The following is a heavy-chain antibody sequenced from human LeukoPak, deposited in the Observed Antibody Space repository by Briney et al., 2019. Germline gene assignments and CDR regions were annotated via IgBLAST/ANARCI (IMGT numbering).Heavy chain of an antibody. CDR3: AKEPNIVPAASYYFDY. D-gene: IGHD2-2*01. CDR2: ISGSGGST. CDR1: GFTFSSYA. Sequence: PGGSLRLSCAASGFTFSSYAMSWVRQAPGKGLEWVSAISGSGGSTYYADSVKGRFTISRDNSKNTLYLQMNSLRAEDTAVYYCAKEPNIVPAASYYFDYWGQGTLVTVSS. V-gene: IGHV3-23*01. J-gene: IGHJ4*02.